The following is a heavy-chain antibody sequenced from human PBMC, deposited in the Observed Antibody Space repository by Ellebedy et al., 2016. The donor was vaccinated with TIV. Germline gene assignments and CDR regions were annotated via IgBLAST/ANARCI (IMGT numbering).Heavy chain of an antibody. CDR1: GDSISGSSYY. Sequence: MPSETLSLTCTVSGDSISGSSYYWGWIRQPPGKGLEWIGSIHSSGSTDYSPSLRSRVTISLDTSKSQFSVKLTSVTPADTALYYCARGSGGTQNGAFDSWGQGTLVTVSS. CDR3: ARGSGGTQNGAFDS. CDR2: IHSSGST. V-gene: IGHV4-39*07. J-gene: IGHJ4*02. D-gene: IGHD2-15*01.